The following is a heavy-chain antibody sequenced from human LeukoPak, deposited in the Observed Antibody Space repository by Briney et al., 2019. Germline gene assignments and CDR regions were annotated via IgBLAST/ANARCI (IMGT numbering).Heavy chain of an antibody. V-gene: IGHV3-48*01. CDR3: ARGPTLYYFDY. J-gene: IGHJ4*02. CDR1: GFTFSSYS. Sequence: RAGGSLRLSCAASGFTFSSYSMNWVRQAQGKGLEWVSYISSSSSTIYYADSVKGRFTISRDNAKNSLYLQMNSLRAEDTAVYYCARGPTLYYFDYWGQGTLVTVSS. CDR2: ISSSSSTI.